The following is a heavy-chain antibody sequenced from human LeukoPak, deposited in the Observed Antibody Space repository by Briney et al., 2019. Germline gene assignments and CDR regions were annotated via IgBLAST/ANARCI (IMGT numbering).Heavy chain of an antibody. D-gene: IGHD6-13*01. J-gene: IGHJ4*02. CDR2: IYHTGST. CDR1: GDSICSYY. CDR3: ATGYSSTWYYFDY. V-gene: IGHV4-59*01. Sequence: SETLSLTCTVSGDSICSYYWSWIRQPPGEGLEWIGYIYHTGSTNYNPSLKSRVTISVDTSKNQFSLKLSSVTAGDTAVYYCATGYSSTWYYFDYWGQGTLVTVSS.